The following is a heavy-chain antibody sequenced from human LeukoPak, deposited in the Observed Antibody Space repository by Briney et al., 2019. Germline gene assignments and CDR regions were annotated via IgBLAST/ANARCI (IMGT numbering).Heavy chain of an antibody. V-gene: IGHV3-23*01. CDR2: ISGRGDSP. CDR3: ARDPGYAVYYFDY. CDR1: GFSFNTYA. J-gene: IGHJ4*02. D-gene: IGHD1-1*01. Sequence: GGSLRLSCAASGFSFNTYAMSWVRQAPGKGLEWVSTISGRGDSPYYADSVKGRFSISRDNSKNTLFLHMNSLRAEDTAVYFCARDPGYAVYYFDYWGQGNLVTVSS.